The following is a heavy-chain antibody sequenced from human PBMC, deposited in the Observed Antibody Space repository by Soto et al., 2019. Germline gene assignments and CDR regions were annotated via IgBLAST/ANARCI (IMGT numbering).Heavy chain of an antibody. Sequence: QVQLQESGPGLVKPSQTLSLTCTVSGGSISSGGYYWTWIRQHPGKGLEWIGYIYYSGITYYNPSPXIXITISVDTSKNQFALKLSSVTAADTAAYYCAREPLDWGQGTLVTVSS. V-gene: IGHV4-31*03. CDR3: AREPLD. CDR2: IYYSGIT. J-gene: IGHJ4*02. CDR1: GGSISSGGYY.